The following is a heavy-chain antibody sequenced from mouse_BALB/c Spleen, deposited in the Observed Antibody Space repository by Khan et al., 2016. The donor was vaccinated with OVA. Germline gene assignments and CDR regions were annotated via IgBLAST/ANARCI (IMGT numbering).Heavy chain of an antibody. J-gene: IGHJ3*01. CDR1: GYTFTSFY. Sequence: QVQLQQPGAELVKPGASVKISCKASGYTFTSFYMYWVKQRPGQGLEWIGGLNPSNGDTHFYEKFKSKATLTVDKSSTPAYMQFSSLTAEDSADYYCARSGYGNPFAYWGQGTRVTVSA. CDR2: LNPSNGDT. D-gene: IGHD2-1*01. CDR3: ARSGYGNPFAY. V-gene: IGHV1S81*02.